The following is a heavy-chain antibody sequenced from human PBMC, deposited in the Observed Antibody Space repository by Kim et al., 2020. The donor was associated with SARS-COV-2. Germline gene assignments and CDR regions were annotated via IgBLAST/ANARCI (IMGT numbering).Heavy chain of an antibody. D-gene: IGHD3-10*01. V-gene: IGHV4-30-2*04. Sequence: SRVPISVDTSKNQFSLKLSSVTAADTAVYYCARVPYGSGSYPYYYYGMDVWGQGTTVTVSS. CDR3: ARVPYGSGSYPYYYYGMDV. J-gene: IGHJ6*02.